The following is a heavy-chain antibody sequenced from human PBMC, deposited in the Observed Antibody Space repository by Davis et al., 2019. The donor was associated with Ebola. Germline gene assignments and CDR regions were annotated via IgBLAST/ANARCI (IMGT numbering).Heavy chain of an antibody. Sequence: PGGSLRLSCAASGFTFSSYSMNWVRQAPGKGLEWVSSISSSSSYIYYADSVKGRFTISRDNAKNSLYLQMNSLRAEDTAAYYCAREAGSGLISITMMQDAFDIWGQGTMVTVSS. CDR1: GFTFSSYS. CDR3: AREAGSGLISITMMQDAFDI. V-gene: IGHV3-21*01. CDR2: ISSSSSYI. D-gene: IGHD3-22*01. J-gene: IGHJ3*02.